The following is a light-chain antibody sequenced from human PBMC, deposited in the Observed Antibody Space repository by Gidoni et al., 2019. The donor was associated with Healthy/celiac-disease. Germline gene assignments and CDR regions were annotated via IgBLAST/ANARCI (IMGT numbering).Light chain of an antibody. Sequence: QSVLPQPPSVSPAPGQKVTISCSGSSPNIGNNYVSWYQQLPGTAPKLLIYENNKRPSGIPDRFSGSKSGTSATLGITGLQTGDEADYYCGTWDSSLSAVVFGGGTKLTVL. CDR3: GTWDSSLSAVV. J-gene: IGLJ2*01. CDR2: ENN. V-gene: IGLV1-51*02. CDR1: SPNIGNNY.